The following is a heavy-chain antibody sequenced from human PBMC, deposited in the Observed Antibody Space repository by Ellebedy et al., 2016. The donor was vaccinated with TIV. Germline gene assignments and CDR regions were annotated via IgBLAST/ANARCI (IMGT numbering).Heavy chain of an antibody. CDR1: GFTFSDYC. D-gene: IGHD1-26*01. Sequence: GESLKISCSASGFTFSDYCMNWVRQAPGKGPEWISYLRHNRDTILYPDSVKGRFTLSRDNARNLLFLQMNSLRDEDAAVYYCAREGDNTGYRHLDLWGRGTLVTVSS. V-gene: IGHV3-48*02. CDR3: AREGDNTGYRHLDL. J-gene: IGHJ2*01. CDR2: LRHNRDTI.